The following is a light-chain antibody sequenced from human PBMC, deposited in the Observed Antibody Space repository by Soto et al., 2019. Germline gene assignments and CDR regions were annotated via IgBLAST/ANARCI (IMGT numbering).Light chain of an antibody. V-gene: IGKV1-9*01. Sequence: DIQLTQSPSFLSASVGDRVTITSRASQGISSYLAWYQQKPGKAPKLLIYAASTLQSGVPSRFSGSGSGTEFTLTISSLQPEDFATYYCQPLGTFGQGTRLEI. CDR1: QGISSY. CDR3: QPLGT. CDR2: AAS. J-gene: IGKJ5*01.